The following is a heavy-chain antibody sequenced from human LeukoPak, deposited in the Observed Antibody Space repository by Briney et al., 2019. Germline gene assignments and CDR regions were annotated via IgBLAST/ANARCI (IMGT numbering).Heavy chain of an antibody. V-gene: IGHV1-3*01. CDR1: GYTFTSYA. D-gene: IGHD5-18*01. CDR2: INAGNGNT. Sequence: ASVKVSCKAPGYTFTSYAMHWVRQAPGQRLEWMGWINAGNGNTKYSQKFQGRVTITRDTSASTAYMELSSPRSEDTAVYYCARDFASEGYSYGSLYFDYWGQGTLVTVSS. J-gene: IGHJ4*02. CDR3: ARDFASEGYSYGSLYFDY.